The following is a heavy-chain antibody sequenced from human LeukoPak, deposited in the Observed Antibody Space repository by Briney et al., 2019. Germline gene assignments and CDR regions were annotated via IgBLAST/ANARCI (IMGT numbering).Heavy chain of an antibody. V-gene: IGHV3-74*01. D-gene: IGHD2-2*01. J-gene: IGHJ4*02. CDR2: ITSDGSWT. Sequence: GGSLRLSCAASGSYWMHWVRQAPGKGLVWVSLITSDGSWTGYADSVKGRFTISKDNAKNTVYLQMNNLRAEDTAVYYCVSFYETYWGRGTLVTVSS. CDR1: GSYW. CDR3: VSFYETY.